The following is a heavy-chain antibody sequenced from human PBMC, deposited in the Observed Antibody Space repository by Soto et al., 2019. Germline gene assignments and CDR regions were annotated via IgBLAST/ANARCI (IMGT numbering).Heavy chain of an antibody. D-gene: IGHD5-18*01. CDR1: GFTVSSYS. CDR2: ISSSSSYI. V-gene: IGHV3-21*01. CDR3: ARDQPGYSYGYGLGY. J-gene: IGHJ4*02. Sequence: WWSLRLSSAASGFTVSSYSMNWVRQAPGKGLEWVSSISSSSSYIYYADSVKGRFTISRDNAKNSLYLQMNSLRAEDTAVYYCARDQPGYSYGYGLGYWGQGTLVTVSS.